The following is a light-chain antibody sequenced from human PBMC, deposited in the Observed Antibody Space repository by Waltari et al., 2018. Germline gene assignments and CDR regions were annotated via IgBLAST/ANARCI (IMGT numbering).Light chain of an antibody. CDR3: QQLNSYPVT. V-gene: IGKV1-9*01. CDR2: SAS. Sequence: IQLTQSPSPLSASVGDRVHHTCRASQGISSSLALFQQKPGQPHKLLIYSASTLESGVPSRFSGSGSGTDFTLTISSLQPEDFATYYCQQLNSYPVTFGGGTKVEI. CDR1: QGISSS. J-gene: IGKJ4*01.